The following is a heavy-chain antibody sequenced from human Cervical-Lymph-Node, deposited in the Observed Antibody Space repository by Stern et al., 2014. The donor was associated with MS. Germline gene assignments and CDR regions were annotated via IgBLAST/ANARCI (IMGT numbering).Heavy chain of an antibody. J-gene: IGHJ4*02. Sequence: EVQLVQSGGGLVQPGGSLRLSCAGSGFTLRNFAMTWIRQAPGKGLEWVSGSGSDGGTHYAESVKGRFIISRDNSKNMLYLQMDRLTVEDTAVYFCGKDLHYWTADSWGQGTLVTVSS. CDR2: SGSDGGT. D-gene: IGHD1-1*01. CDR1: GFTLRNFA. CDR3: GKDLHYWTADS. V-gene: IGHV3-23*04.